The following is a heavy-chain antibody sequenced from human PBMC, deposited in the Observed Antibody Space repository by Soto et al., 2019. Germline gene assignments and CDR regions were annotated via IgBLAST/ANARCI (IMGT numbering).Heavy chain of an antibody. Sequence: ASVKVSCKASGYTFTSYDINWVRQATGQGLEWMGWMNPNSGNTGYAQKFQGRVTMTRNTSISTAYMELSSLRSEDTAVYYWARDLRPSRAAAAKGWFDPWGQGTLVTVSS. CDR3: ARDLRPSRAAAAKGWFDP. CDR2: MNPNSGNT. D-gene: IGHD6-13*01. V-gene: IGHV1-8*01. J-gene: IGHJ5*02. CDR1: GYTFTSYD.